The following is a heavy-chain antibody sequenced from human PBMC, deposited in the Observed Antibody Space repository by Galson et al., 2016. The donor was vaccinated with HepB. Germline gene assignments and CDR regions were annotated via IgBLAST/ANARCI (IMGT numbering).Heavy chain of an antibody. J-gene: IGHJ6*02. CDR2: VSYDGYSK. CDR3: AKDVYTSGSEYGMDV. V-gene: IGHV3-30*18. D-gene: IGHD3-10*01. Sequence: SLRLSCAASGFFFSNYGMHWVRQAPGKGLAWVAVVSYDGYSKYYADSVKGRFTISRDNSKTTMYLQMNSLRVEDTAVYYCAKDVYTSGSEYGMDVWGQGTTGTVSS. CDR1: GFFFSNYG.